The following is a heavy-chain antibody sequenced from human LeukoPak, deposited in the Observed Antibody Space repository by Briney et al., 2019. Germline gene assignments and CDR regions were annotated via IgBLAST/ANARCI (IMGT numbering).Heavy chain of an antibody. CDR1: GGSISSGGYY. CDR2: IYYSGST. J-gene: IGHJ4*02. D-gene: IGHD3-3*01. V-gene: IGHV4-31*03. Sequence: SETLSLTCIVSGGSISSGGYYWSWIRQHPGKGLEWIGYIYYSGSTYYNPSLKSRVTISVDTSKNQFSLKLSSVTAADTAVYYCARDLRGAFDYWGQGTLVTVSS. CDR3: ARDLRGAFDY.